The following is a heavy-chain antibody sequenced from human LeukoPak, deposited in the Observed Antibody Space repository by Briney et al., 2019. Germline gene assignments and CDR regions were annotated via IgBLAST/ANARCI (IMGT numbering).Heavy chain of an antibody. J-gene: IGHJ3*02. CDR3: ARGGRGSAAVVAPRAFDI. CDR2: TYTGGNS. D-gene: IGHD3-22*01. Sequence: GGSLRLSCAASGFTVSSTHIVWVRQAPGKGLEWVSVTYTGGNSYYTDSVKGRFIISRDISKNTLYLQMNSLRAEDSALYYCARGGRGSAAVVAPRAFDIWGQGTMVTVSS. CDR1: GFTVSSTH. V-gene: IGHV3-53*01.